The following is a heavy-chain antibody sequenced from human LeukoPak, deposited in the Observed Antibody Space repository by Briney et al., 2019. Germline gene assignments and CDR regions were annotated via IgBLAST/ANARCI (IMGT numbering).Heavy chain of an antibody. CDR1: GYTFTGYY. Sequence: ASVKVSCKASGYTFTGYYMHWVRQAPGQGLEWMGWINPNSGGTNYAQKFQGRVTMTRDTSISTAYMELSRLRSEDTAVYYCARANYDILTGYYNAFNYYYYYYMDVWGKGTTVTISS. CDR2: INPNSGGT. V-gene: IGHV1-2*02. D-gene: IGHD3-9*01. J-gene: IGHJ6*03. CDR3: ARANYDILTGYYNAFNYYYYYYMDV.